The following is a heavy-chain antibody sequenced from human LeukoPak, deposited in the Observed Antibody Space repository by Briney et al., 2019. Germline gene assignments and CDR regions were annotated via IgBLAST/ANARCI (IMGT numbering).Heavy chain of an antibody. J-gene: IGHJ4*02. CDR2: IIPIFGTA. CDR1: GYTFTGYY. D-gene: IGHD3-22*01. V-gene: IGHV1-69*13. CDR3: ARAEDSSGHAPGY. Sequence: ASVKVSCKASGYTFTGYYMHWVRQAPGQGLEWMGGIIPIFGTANYAQKFQGRVTITADESTSTAYMELSSLRSEDTAVYYCARAEDSSGHAPGYWGQGTLVTVSS.